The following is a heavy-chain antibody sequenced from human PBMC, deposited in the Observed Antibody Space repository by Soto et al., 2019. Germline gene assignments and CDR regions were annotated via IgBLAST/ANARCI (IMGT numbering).Heavy chain of an antibody. CDR2: IGCNGGSI. J-gene: IGHJ4*02. CDR3: AIGMDY. Sequence: GGSLRLSCVASGFIFSNYAMIWVRQAPGKGLEWVSGIGCNGGSIGYADFVKGRFTISRHNAKNSLYLQMSSLRAEDTALNYYAIGMDYWGQGTLVTVSS. D-gene: IGHD2-2*03. CDR1: GFIFSNYA. V-gene: IGHV3-23*01.